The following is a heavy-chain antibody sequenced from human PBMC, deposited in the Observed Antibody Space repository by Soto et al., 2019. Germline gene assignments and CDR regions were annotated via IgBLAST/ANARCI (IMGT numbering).Heavy chain of an antibody. CDR3: ARGRMERDDFDI. Sequence: GGSLRLSCAASGFTFSGSAMHWVRQAPGKGLVWVSRINSDGSSTSYADSVKGRFTISRDNAKNTLNLQKNSLRAEDTGVYYCARGRMERDDFDIWGQGTMVTVSS. J-gene: IGHJ3*02. D-gene: IGHD1-26*01. V-gene: IGHV3-74*01. CDR2: INSDGSST. CDR1: GFTFSGSA.